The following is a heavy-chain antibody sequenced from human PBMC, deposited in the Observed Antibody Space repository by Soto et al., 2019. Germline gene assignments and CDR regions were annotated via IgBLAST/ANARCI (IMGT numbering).Heavy chain of an antibody. V-gene: IGHV3-15*07. CDR3: TTDSPSKVFDFGDYVWGSYRYTNRRGFDY. CDR1: GFTFSNAW. CDR2: IKSKTDGGTT. Sequence: GGSLRLSCAASGFTFSNAWMNWVRQAPGKGLEWVGRIKSKTDGGTTDYAAPVKGRFTISRDDSKTTLYLQMNSLKTEDTAVYYCTTDSPSKVFDFGDYVWGSYRYTNRRGFDYWGQGTLVTVSS. J-gene: IGHJ4*02. D-gene: IGHD3-16*02.